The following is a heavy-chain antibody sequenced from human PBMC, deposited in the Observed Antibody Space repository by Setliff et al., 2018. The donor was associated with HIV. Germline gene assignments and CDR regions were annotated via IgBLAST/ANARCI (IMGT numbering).Heavy chain of an antibody. CDR1: GGSISSYY. CDR3: ARSSRGEGAAFDI. Sequence: PSETLSLTCTVSGGSISSYYWSWIRQPPGKGLEWIGYIYYSGSTNYYPSLQSRVTISVDTSKNQFSLKLTSATAADAAVYFCARSSRGEGAAFDIWGQGTKVT. J-gene: IGHJ3*02. CDR2: IYYSGST. D-gene: IGHD2-2*01. V-gene: IGHV4-59*01.